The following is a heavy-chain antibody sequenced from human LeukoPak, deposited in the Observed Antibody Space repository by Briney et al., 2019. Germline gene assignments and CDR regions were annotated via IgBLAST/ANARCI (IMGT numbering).Heavy chain of an antibody. V-gene: IGHV3-48*04. Sequence: GGSLRLSCAASGFTFSSYAMHWVRQAPGKGLEWVSHIGRGITYADSVKGRFTISRDNAKNSVYLQMNSLRAEHTAVYYCARDAPAGEKPEYFFDYWGQGTLVTVSS. CDR2: IGRGIT. CDR1: GFTFSSYA. CDR3: ARDAPAGEKPEYFFDY. J-gene: IGHJ4*02.